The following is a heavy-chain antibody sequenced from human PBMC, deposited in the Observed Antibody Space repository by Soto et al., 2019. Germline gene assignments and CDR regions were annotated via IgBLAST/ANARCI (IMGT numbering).Heavy chain of an antibody. CDR1: GFSFSNYG. J-gene: IGHJ4*02. D-gene: IGHD3-22*01. Sequence: QVQLVESGGGVVQPGRSLRLSCAASGFSFSNYGMHWVRQAPGTGLEWVAVIWYDGKNKDYADSVKGRFTISIDNSKNTLFLQMNSLRAEQTAMYYCARGITDDSSAYTDYWGQGSLVTVAS. CDR3: ARGITDDSSAYTDY. CDR2: IWYDGKNK. V-gene: IGHV3-33*01.